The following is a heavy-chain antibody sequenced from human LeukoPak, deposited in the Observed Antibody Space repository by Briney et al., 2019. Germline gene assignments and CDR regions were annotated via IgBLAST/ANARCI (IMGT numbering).Heavy chain of an antibody. D-gene: IGHD2-2*01. V-gene: IGHV3-33*01. Sequence: GGSLRLSCAASGFTFSSYGMYWVRQAPGKGLEWVALIWYDGSKKYYADSVKGRFTISRDSSKNTLYLQMNSLRAEDTAVYYCARVHPSTSVKGDAFDIWGQGTMVTVSS. CDR1: GFTFSSYG. CDR2: IWYDGSKK. CDR3: ARVHPSTSVKGDAFDI. J-gene: IGHJ3*02.